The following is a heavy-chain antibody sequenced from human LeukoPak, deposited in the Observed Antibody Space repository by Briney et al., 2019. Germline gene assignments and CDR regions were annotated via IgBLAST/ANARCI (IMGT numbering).Heavy chain of an antibody. CDR3: ARGGKRYYGSGSYYFVY. CDR1: GGSSSGYY. CDR2: INQSGST. J-gene: IGHJ4*02. D-gene: IGHD3-10*01. Sequence: SETLSLTCVLYGGSSSGYYWSWIRQPPGKGLEWIGEINQSGSTNYNPSLKSRVTISVDTSKNQFSLKLSSVTAADTAVYYCARGGKRYYGSGSYYFVYWGQGTLVTVSS. V-gene: IGHV4-34*01.